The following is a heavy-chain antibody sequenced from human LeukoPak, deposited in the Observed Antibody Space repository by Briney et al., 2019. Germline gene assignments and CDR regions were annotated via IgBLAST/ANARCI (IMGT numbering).Heavy chain of an antibody. Sequence: PGGSLRLSCAASGFTFSSYAMSWVRQAPGKGLEWVSAISGSGGSTYYADSVKGRFTISRDNSKNTLYLQMNSLRAEDTAVYYCAKDGAIFGVVTPSYFDYWGQGTLVTVSS. CDR3: AKDGAIFGVVTPSYFDY. D-gene: IGHD3-3*01. CDR2: ISGSGGST. CDR1: GFTFSSYA. V-gene: IGHV3-23*01. J-gene: IGHJ4*02.